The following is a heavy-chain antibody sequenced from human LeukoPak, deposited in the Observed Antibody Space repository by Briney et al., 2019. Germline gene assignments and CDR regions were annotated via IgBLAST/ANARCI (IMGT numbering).Heavy chain of an antibody. Sequence: GGSLRLSCGASGFTFSSFAMSWVRQAPGKGLEWVSGISGSGSGGSTYYADSVKGRFTISRDNSKNTLYLQMNSLRAEDTAVYYCAKLNLAETNYWSQGTLVTVSS. CDR3: AKLNLAETNY. J-gene: IGHJ4*02. CDR1: GFTFSSFA. CDR2: ISGSGSGGST. D-gene: IGHD1-14*01. V-gene: IGHV3-23*01.